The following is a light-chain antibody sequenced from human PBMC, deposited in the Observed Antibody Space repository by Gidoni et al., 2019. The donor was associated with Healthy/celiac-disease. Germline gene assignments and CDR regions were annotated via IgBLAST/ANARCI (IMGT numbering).Light chain of an antibody. CDR2: DAP. Sequence: EIVLTQSLATLSLSPGSRATLSCKACNSVSSCLPWYQQKPGHAPRLLIDDAPNRSTGIPARFSGSGSGTDFTLTISSLEHEDFAVYYCQQRSNWPPFFGQGTRLEIK. V-gene: IGKV3-11*01. CDR3: QQRSNWPPF. J-gene: IGKJ5*01. CDR1: NSVSSC.